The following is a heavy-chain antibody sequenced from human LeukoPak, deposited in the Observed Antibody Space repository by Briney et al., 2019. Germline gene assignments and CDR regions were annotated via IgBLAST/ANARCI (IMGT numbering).Heavy chain of an antibody. CDR1: GGSISSSSYY. CDR2: IYYSGST. V-gene: IGHV4-39*07. J-gene: IGHJ5*02. D-gene: IGHD6-19*01. CDR3: ARDSRGYSSYNWFDP. Sequence: SETLSLTCTVSGGSISSSSYYWGWIRQPPGKGLEWIGCIYYSGSTYYNPSLKSRVTMSVDTSKNQFSLKLSSVTAADTAVYYCARDSRGYSSYNWFDPWGQGTLVTVSS.